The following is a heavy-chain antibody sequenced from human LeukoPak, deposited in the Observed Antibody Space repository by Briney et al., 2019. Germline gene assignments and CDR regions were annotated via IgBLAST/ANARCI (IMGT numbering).Heavy chain of an antibody. D-gene: IGHD6-13*01. CDR3: AREGRYSSSWHYDY. CDR2: IIPILGIA. CDR1: GGTFSSYA. J-gene: IGHJ4*02. Sequence: SVKVSCKASGGTFSSYAISWVRQAPGQGLEWMGRIIPILGIADYAQKFQGRVTITADKSTSTAYMELSSLRSEDTAVYYCAREGRYSSSWHYDYWGQGTLVTVSS. V-gene: IGHV1-69*04.